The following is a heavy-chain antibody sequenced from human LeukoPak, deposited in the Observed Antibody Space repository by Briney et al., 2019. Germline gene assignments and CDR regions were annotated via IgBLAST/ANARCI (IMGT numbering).Heavy chain of an antibody. CDR3: ARTGSGGAFDI. CDR1: GGSIISYY. CDR2: IYTSGST. Sequence: ASETLSLTCTVSGGSIISYYWSWMRQPAGKGLEWTGRIYTSGSTNYNPSLKSRVTMSVDTSKNQFSLKLSSVTAADTAVYYCARTGSGGAFDIWGQGTIVTASS. V-gene: IGHV4-4*07. D-gene: IGHD2-15*01. J-gene: IGHJ3*02.